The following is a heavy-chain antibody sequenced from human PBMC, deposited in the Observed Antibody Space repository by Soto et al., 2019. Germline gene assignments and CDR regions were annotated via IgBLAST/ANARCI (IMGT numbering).Heavy chain of an antibody. V-gene: IGHV3-23*01. CDR2: ISGSGGST. CDR3: AKGEVYYGTWFGGAGPPSDD. J-gene: IGHJ4*02. D-gene: IGHD3-16*01. CDR1: GFTFSSYA. Sequence: GALRLSCAASGFTFSSYAMSWVRQAPGKGLEWVSAISGSGGSTYYADSVKGRFTISRDNSKNTLYPQMNSLRAEDTAVYYCAKGEVYYGTWFGGAGPPSDDWGQGTLVTVSS.